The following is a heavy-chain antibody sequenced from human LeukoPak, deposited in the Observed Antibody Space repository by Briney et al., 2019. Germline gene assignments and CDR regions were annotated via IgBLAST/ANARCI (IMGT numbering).Heavy chain of an antibody. CDR3: AKDSIVYYYYYMDV. CDR2: INWNGGST. J-gene: IGHJ6*03. Sequence: GGSLRLSCAASGFTFDDYGMSWVRQAPGKGLEWVSGINWNGGSTGYADSVKGRFTISRDKSKNTLYLHMNSLRAEDTAVYYCAKDSIVYYYYYMDVWGKGTTVTVSS. D-gene: IGHD3-16*02. V-gene: IGHV3-20*04. CDR1: GFTFDDYG.